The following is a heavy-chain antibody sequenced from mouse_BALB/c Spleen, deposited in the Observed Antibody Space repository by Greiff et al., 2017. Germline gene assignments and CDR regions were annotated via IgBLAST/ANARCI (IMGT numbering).Heavy chain of an antibody. CDR2: IYPSDSYT. V-gene: IGHV1-69*02. Sequence: QVQLQQPGAELVRPGASVKLSCKASGYTFTSYWINWVKQRPGQGLEWIGNIYPSDSYTNYNQKFKDKATLTVDKSSSTAYMQLSSPTSEDSAVYYCTANWGGTWFAYWGQGTLVTVSA. CDR3: TANWGGTWFAY. CDR1: GYTFTSYW. J-gene: IGHJ3*01. D-gene: IGHD4-1*01.